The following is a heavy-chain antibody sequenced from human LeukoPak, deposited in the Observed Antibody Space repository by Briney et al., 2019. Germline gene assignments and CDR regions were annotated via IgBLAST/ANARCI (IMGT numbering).Heavy chain of an antibody. D-gene: IGHD6-19*01. CDR3: ARDTIAVAGRFDY. CDR2: INHSGST. V-gene: IGHV4-34*01. Sequence: KPSETLSLTCAVYGGSFSGYYWSWIRQPPGKGLEWIGEINHSGSTNYNPSLKSRVTISVDTSKNQFSLKLSSVTAADTAVYYCARDTIAVAGRFDYWGQGTLVTVSS. J-gene: IGHJ4*02. CDR1: GGSFSGYY.